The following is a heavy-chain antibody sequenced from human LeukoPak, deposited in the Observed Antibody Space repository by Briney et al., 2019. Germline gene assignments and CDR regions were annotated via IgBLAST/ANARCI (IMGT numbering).Heavy chain of an antibody. D-gene: IGHD2-15*01. V-gene: IGHV4-39*07. J-gene: IGHJ5*02. Sequence: SETLSLTCSVSGGSISSRNYFWRWIRQPPGKGLEWIGSIYYSGSTYYNPSLMSRVTLSVDTSKNQFSLKLSSVTAADTAVYYCASERYCSGGSCYPNWFDPWGQGTLDTVSS. CDR3: ASERYCSGGSCYPNWFDP. CDR1: GGSISSRNYF. CDR2: IYYSGST.